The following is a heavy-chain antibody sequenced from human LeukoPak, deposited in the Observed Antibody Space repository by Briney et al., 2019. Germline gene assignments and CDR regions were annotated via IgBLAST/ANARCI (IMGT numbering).Heavy chain of an antibody. CDR2: IIPIFGTA. J-gene: IGHJ3*02. D-gene: IGHD2-15*01. CDR3: ARGCGGSCYAPFDI. CDR1: GGTVSSYA. V-gene: IGHV1-69*06. Sequence: SVKVSCKASGGTVSSYAISWVGQAPGQGREWRGGIIPIFGTANYAQKFQGRVTITWEKSRSTAYMEVSSVRCEDTAVYYCARGCGGSCYAPFDIWGQGTMVTVSS.